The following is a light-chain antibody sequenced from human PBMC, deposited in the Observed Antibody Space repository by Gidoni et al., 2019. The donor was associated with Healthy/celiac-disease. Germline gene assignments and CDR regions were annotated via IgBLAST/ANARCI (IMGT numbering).Light chain of an antibody. J-gene: IGKJ4*01. Sequence: ELVMTQSPATLSVSPGERATLSGRASQSVSSNLAGYQQKPGQAPRLLIYGASTRATGIPARCSGSGSGTEFTLNIRSLQSEDFAVYYCQQYNNRPPLTFGGGTKVEIK. V-gene: IGKV3-15*01. CDR2: GAS. CDR1: QSVSSN. CDR3: QQYNNRPPLT.